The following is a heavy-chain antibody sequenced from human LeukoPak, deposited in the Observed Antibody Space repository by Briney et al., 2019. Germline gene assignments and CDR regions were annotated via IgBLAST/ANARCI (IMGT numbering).Heavy chain of an antibody. J-gene: IGHJ4*02. CDR1: GFTFSTYA. CDR2: IRNSGGST. CDR3: AKRSSSSGWANYSDY. V-gene: IGHV3-23*01. D-gene: IGHD6-19*01. Sequence: PGGSLRLSCAASGFTFSTYAMSWVRQAPGKGLEWVSAIRNSGGSTYYADSVKGRFSISRDNSKNTLYLQMNSLRAEDTAVYYCAKRSSSSGWANYSDYWGQGTLVTVSS.